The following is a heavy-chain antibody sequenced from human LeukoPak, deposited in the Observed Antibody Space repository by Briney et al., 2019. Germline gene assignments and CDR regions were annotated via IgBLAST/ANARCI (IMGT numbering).Heavy chain of an antibody. CDR1: GGSISSYY. Sequence: PSETLSLTCTVSGGSISSYYWSWIRQPPGKGLEWIGYIYYSGSTNYNPSLKSRVTISVDTSKNQFSLKLSSVTAADTAVCYCARESGGYFDYWGQGTLVTVSS. CDR2: IYYSGST. D-gene: IGHD3-10*01. CDR3: ARESGGYFDY. J-gene: IGHJ4*02. V-gene: IGHV4-59*01.